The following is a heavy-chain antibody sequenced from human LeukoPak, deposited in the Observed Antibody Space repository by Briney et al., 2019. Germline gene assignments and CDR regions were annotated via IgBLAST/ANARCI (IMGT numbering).Heavy chain of an antibody. CDR3: AKVGQAYCSSTSCLTELDY. Sequence: GGSLRLSCAASGFTFSSYGMHWVRQAPGKGLEWVAVISYDGSNKYYADSVKGRFTISRDNSKNTLYLQMNSLRAEDTAMYYCAKVGQAYCSSTSCLTELDYWGQGTLVTVSS. CDR1: GFTFSSYG. CDR2: ISYDGSNK. V-gene: IGHV3-30*18. J-gene: IGHJ4*02. D-gene: IGHD2-2*01.